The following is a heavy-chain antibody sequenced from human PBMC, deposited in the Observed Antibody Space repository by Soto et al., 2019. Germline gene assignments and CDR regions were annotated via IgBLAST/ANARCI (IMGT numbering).Heavy chain of an antibody. D-gene: IGHD3-3*01. V-gene: IGHV1-18*01. J-gene: IGHJ3*02. CDR2: ISAYNGNT. Sequence: ASVKVSCKASGYTFTSYGISWVRQAPGQGLEWMGWISAYNGNTNYAQKLQGRVTMTTDTSTSTAYMELRSLRSDDTAVYYCARDLTYYDFWSGYLGAFDIWGQGTMVTVS. CDR3: ARDLTYYDFWSGYLGAFDI. CDR1: GYTFTSYG.